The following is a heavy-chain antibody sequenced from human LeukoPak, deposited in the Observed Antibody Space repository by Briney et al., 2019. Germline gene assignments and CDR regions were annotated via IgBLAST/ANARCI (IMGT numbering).Heavy chain of an antibody. CDR1: GFTFSSYG. J-gene: IGHJ3*02. CDR3: ASAGVDDAFDI. Sequence: GGSLRLSCAASGFTFSSYGMSWVRQAPGKGLEWVANIKQDGSEKYYVDSVKGRFTISRDNSKNSLYLQMNSLRAEDTAVYYCASAGVDDAFDIWGQGTMVRVSS. V-gene: IGHV3-7*01. CDR2: IKQDGSEK.